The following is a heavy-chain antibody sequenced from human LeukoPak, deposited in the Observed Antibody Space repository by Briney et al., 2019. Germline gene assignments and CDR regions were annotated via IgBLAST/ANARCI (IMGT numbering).Heavy chain of an antibody. D-gene: IGHD3-22*01. CDR1: GYTFTSYG. V-gene: IGHV1-18*01. CDR2: ISAYNGNT. CDR3: ARDYYDSRGYLRDY. J-gene: IGHJ4*02. Sequence: ASVKVSCKASGYTFTSYGISWVRQAPGQGLEWMGWISAYNGNTNYAQKLQGRITMPTDTSTSTAYMDLRSLRSDDTAVYYCARDYYDSRGYLRDYWGQGTLVTVSS.